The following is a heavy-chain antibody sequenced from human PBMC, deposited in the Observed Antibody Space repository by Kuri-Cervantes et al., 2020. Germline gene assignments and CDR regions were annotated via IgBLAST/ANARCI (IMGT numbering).Heavy chain of an antibody. Sequence: ASVKVSCKASGYTFTSYGISWVRQAPGQGLEWMGWISAYNGNTNYAQKLQGRVTMTTDTSTSTAYMELRSLRSDDTAVYYCARGTYDFWSGYGYYYGMDVWGQGTTVTVSS. V-gene: IGHV1-18*01. D-gene: IGHD3-3*01. J-gene: IGHJ6*02. CDR1: GYTFTSYG. CDR3: ARGTYDFWSGYGYYYGMDV. CDR2: ISAYNGNT.